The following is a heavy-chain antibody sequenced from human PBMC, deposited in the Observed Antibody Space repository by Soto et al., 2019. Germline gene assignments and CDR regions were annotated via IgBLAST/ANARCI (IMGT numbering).Heavy chain of an antibody. CDR2: IKSKTDGGTT. Sequence: PGGSLRLSCAASGFTFSNAWMNWVRQAPGKGLEWVGRIKSKTDGGTTDYAAPVKGRFTISRDDSKNTLYLQMNSLKTEDTAVYYCTTDRQDIVVVVAATTPGFDPWGHGTLVTVSS. CDR1: GFTFSNAW. CDR3: TTDRQDIVVVVAATTPGFDP. V-gene: IGHV3-15*07. D-gene: IGHD2-15*01. J-gene: IGHJ5*02.